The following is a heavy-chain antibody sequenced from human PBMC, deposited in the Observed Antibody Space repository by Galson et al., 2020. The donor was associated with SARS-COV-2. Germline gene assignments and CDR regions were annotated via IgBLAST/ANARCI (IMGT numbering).Heavy chain of an antibody. CDR3: ASLTLTKTPP. J-gene: IGHJ5*02. Sequence: TGGSLRLSCAASGLPFSAHAMHWVRQPPGKGLEWVAVISSDGSNIYYADSVRGRFTISRDNSKNTVYLQMNSLRPEDTAVYYWASLTLTKTPPWGQGTLVTVSS. CDR1: GLPFSAHA. V-gene: IGHV3-30-3*01. D-gene: IGHD2-2*01. CDR2: ISSDGSNI.